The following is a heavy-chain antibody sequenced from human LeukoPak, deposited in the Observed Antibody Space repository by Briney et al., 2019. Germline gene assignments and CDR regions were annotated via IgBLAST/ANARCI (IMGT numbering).Heavy chain of an antibody. J-gene: IGHJ6*02. Sequence: ASVTVSCKASGYTFTGYYMHWVRQAPGQGLEWMGWINPNSGGTNYAQKFQGRVTMTRDTSISTAYMELGRLRSDDTAVYYCAKSGDIQLWLRYYYYYGMDVWGQGTTVTVSS. CDR2: INPNSGGT. V-gene: IGHV1-2*02. CDR1: GYTFTGYY. D-gene: IGHD5-18*01. CDR3: AKSGDIQLWLRYYYYYGMDV.